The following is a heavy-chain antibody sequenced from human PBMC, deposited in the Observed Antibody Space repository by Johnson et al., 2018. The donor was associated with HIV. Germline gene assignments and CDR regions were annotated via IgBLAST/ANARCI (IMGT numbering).Heavy chain of an antibody. V-gene: IGHV3-33*06. CDR3: AKDLGTGDDAFDI. CDR2: IWYDGSNK. J-gene: IGHJ3*02. CDR1: GFTFSSYG. D-gene: IGHD7-27*01. Sequence: QEQLVESGGGVVQPGRSLRLSCAASGFTFSSYGMHWVRQAPGKGLEWVAVIWYDGSNKYYADSVKGRFTISRDNSKNTLYLQMNSLRAEDTAVYYCAKDLGTGDDAFDIWGQGTMVTVSS.